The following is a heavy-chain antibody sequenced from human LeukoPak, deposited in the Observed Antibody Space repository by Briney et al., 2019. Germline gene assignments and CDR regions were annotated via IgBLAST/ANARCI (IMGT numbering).Heavy chain of an antibody. V-gene: IGHV4-39*07. CDR1: GGSISSSSYY. CDR3: ARDPTNIAAAGD. CDR2: IYYSGST. Sequence: KPSETLSLTCTVSGGSISSSSYYWGWIRQPPGKGLEWIGSIYYSGSTSYTPSLKSRVTISVDTSKNQFSLKLSSVTAADTAVYYCARDPTNIAAAGDWGQGTLVTVSS. J-gene: IGHJ4*02. D-gene: IGHD6-13*01.